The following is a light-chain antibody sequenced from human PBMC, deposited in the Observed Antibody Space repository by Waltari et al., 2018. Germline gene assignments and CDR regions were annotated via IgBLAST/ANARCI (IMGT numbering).Light chain of an antibody. Sequence: QLLLTQSPSASASLGASVKLTCTVSSGHSNYAIAWHQQHPHKGPRYLMKVNSDSSHIKGDGIPDRFSGSSSGAERYLTISSLQSEDEADYYCQTGGFGIWVFGGGTKLTVL. V-gene: IGLV4-69*01. CDR3: QTGGFGIWV. J-gene: IGLJ3*02. CDR1: SGHSNYA. CDR2: VNSDSSH.